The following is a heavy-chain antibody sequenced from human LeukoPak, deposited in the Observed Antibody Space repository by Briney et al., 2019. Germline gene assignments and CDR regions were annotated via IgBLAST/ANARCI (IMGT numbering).Heavy chain of an antibody. Sequence: GGSLRLPCAVSGFTFSSYSMSWVRQAPGKGLEWVSSISSSGTYKYYADSVKGRFTISRDNAKNSLYLQMNSLRAEDTAVYYCAKGAHYDILTGYYTAYFDYWGQGTLVTVSS. CDR1: GFTFSSYS. CDR3: AKGAHYDILTGYYTAYFDY. CDR2: ISSSGTYK. J-gene: IGHJ4*02. V-gene: IGHV3-21*04. D-gene: IGHD3-9*01.